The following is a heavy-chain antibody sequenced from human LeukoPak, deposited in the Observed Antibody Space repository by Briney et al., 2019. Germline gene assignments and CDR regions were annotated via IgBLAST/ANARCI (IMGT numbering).Heavy chain of an antibody. Sequence: SETLSLTCTVSGGSISSYYWSWIRQPPGKGLEWIGYIYYSGSTNYNPSLKSRVTISVDTSKNQFSLKLSSVTAADTAVYYCARRGYYDPRRAFDIWGQGTMVTVSS. D-gene: IGHD3-22*01. CDR3: ARRGYYDPRRAFDI. CDR1: GGSISSYY. J-gene: IGHJ3*02. CDR2: IYYSGST. V-gene: IGHV4-59*08.